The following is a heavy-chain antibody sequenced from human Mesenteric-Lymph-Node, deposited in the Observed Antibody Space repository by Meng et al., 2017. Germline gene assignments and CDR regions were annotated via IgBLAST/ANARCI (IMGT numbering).Heavy chain of an antibody. CDR2: MNPNSGNT. J-gene: IGHJ5*02. CDR3: ARDNLLSIVGATFGWFDP. V-gene: IGHV1-8*01. D-gene: IGHD1-26*01. CDR1: GYTFTSYD. Sequence: QGQLVQSGAEVKKPGASVKISCKAFGYTFTSYDINWVRQATGQGLEWMGWMNPNSGNTGYAQKFQGRVTMTRNTSISTAYMELSRLRSDDTAVYYCARDNLLSIVGATFGWFDPWGQGTLVTVSS.